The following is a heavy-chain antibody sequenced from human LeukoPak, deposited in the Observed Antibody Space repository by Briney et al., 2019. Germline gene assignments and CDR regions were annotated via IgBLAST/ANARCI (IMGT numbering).Heavy chain of an antibody. V-gene: IGHV3-30*18. CDR1: GFTFSSYG. Sequence: GGSLRLSCAASGFTFSSYGMHWVRQAPGKGLEGVAVISYDGSNKYYADSVKGRFTISRDNSKNTLYLQMNRLRAEDTAGYYCAKVVTVKAVAALDYWGQGTLVTVSS. D-gene: IGHD6-19*01. CDR3: AKVVTVKAVAALDY. J-gene: IGHJ4*02. CDR2: ISYDGSNK.